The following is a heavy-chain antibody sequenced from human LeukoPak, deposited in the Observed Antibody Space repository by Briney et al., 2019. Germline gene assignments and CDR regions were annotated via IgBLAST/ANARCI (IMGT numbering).Heavy chain of an antibody. Sequence: PSETLSLTCTVSGGSISSSSYYWGWIRQPPGKGLEWIGSIYYSGSTYYNPSLKSRVTMSVDTSKNQFSLKLSSVTAADTAVYYCARSNQLIGYNWFDPWGQGTLVTVSS. CDR2: IYYSGST. J-gene: IGHJ5*02. V-gene: IGHV4-39*07. CDR3: ARSNQLIGYNWFDP. CDR1: GGSISSSSYY. D-gene: IGHD2-2*01.